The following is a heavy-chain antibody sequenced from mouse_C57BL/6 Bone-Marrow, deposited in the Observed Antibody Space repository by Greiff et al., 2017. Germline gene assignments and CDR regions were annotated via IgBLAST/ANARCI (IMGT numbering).Heavy chain of an antibody. D-gene: IGHD1-1*02. CDR1: GYTFTDYY. CDR3: ARGGSFMDY. V-gene: IGHV1-26*01. CDR2: INPNNGGT. J-gene: IGHJ4*01. Sequence: EVQLQQSGPELVKPGASVKISCKASGYTFTDYYMNWVKQSHGKSLEWIGDINPNNGGTSYNQKFKGKATLTVDKSSSTAYMELRSLTSEDSAVYYCARGGSFMDYWGKGTSVTVSS.